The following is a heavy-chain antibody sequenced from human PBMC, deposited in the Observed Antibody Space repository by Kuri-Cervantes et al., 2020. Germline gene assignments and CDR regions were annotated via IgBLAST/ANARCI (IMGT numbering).Heavy chain of an antibody. CDR1: GFTFSSYW. V-gene: IGHV3-74*01. CDR2: INSDGSST. Sequence: GESLKISCAASGFTFSSYWMHWVRQAPGKGLVWVSRINSDGSSTSYADSVKGRFTISRDNAKNSLYLQMNSLRAEDTALYYCARSPYGDTPDYFDYWGQGTLVTVSS. CDR3: ARSPYGDTPDYFDY. J-gene: IGHJ4*02. D-gene: IGHD4-17*01.